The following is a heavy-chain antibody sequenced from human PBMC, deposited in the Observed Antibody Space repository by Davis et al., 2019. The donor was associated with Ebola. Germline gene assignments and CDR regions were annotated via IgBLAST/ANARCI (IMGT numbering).Heavy chain of an antibody. Sequence: PSETLSLTCTVSGGSISSYYWSWIRQPPGKGLEWIGYIYYSGSTNYNPSLKSRVTISVDTSKNQFSLKLSSVTAADTAVYYCARGLPKDPDIVVVPAAMPRACDYWGQGTLVTVSS. CDR3: ARGLPKDPDIVVVPAAMPRACDY. V-gene: IGHV4-59*12. CDR2: IYYSGST. J-gene: IGHJ4*02. D-gene: IGHD2-2*01. CDR1: GGSISSYY.